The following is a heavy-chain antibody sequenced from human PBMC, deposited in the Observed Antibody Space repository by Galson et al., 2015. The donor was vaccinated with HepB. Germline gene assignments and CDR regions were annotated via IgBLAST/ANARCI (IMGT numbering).Heavy chain of an antibody. J-gene: IGHJ4*02. V-gene: IGHV3-48*01. CDR1: GFTFSNDS. CDR3: AREGVAGGDY. D-gene: IGHD6-19*01. Sequence: SLRLSCAASGFTFSNDSMNWVRQAPGKGLEWVSYISSSSSTIYYADSVKGRFTISRDNAKNSLYLQMNSLRAEDTAVYYCAREGVAGGDYWGQGTLVTVSS. CDR2: ISSSSSTI.